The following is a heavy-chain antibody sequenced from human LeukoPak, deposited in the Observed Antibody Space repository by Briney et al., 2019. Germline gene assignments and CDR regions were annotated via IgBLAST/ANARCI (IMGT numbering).Heavy chain of an antibody. CDR3: AKHEGHYYDTAGFFDL. D-gene: IGHD3-22*01. Sequence: SETLSLTCTVSGGSISGSYWSWIRQPPAKGLEWLGYIYTGGSTEYNPSLKSRVTISDDTSKNQVSLRLNSATAADTAVYYCAKHEGHYYDTAGFFDLWGRGTLVTVSS. CDR2: IYTGGST. J-gene: IGHJ2*01. V-gene: IGHV4-4*09. CDR1: GGSISGSY.